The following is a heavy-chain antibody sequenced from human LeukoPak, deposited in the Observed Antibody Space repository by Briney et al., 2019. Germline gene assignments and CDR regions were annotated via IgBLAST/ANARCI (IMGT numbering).Heavy chain of an antibody. D-gene: IGHD3-3*01. CDR2: IYPGDSDT. V-gene: IGHV5-51*01. J-gene: IGHJ6*03. CDR3: ARHLSGITIFGGGSDYMDV. CDR1: GYSFPIYW. Sequence: GESLKISCKGSGYSFPIYWIGWVRQMPGKGLEWMGIIYPGDSDTRYSPSFQGQVTISADKSISTAYLQWSSLKASDTAMYYCARHLSGITIFGGGSDYMDVWGKGTTVTVSS.